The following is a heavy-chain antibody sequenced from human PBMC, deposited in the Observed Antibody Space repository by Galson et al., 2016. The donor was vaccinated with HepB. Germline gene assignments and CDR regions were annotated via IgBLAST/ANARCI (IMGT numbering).Heavy chain of an antibody. CDR3: ARASISHFDF. J-gene: IGHJ4*02. CDR1: DFTVNSHY. Sequence: SLRLSCAASDFTVNSHYLTWVRQAPGKGLEWVSIIFSVGSTFYADSVKGRFTISRDDSKNTLYLQMDSLRDEDTAVYFCARASISHFDFWGQGILVTVSS. V-gene: IGHV3-53*01. CDR2: IFSVGST.